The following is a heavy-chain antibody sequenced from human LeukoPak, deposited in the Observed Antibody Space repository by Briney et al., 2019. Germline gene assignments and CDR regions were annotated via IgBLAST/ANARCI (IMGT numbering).Heavy chain of an antibody. CDR3: VREGIAVAVLYNWFDP. D-gene: IGHD6-19*01. Sequence: GGSLRLSCAASGFTFSSYSMNWVRQAPGKGLEWVSSISSSSSYIYYADSVKGRFTISRDNAKNSLYLQMNSLRAEDTAVYYCVREGIAVAVLYNWFDPWGQGTLVTVSS. V-gene: IGHV3-21*01. CDR2: ISSSSSYI. J-gene: IGHJ5*02. CDR1: GFTFSSYS.